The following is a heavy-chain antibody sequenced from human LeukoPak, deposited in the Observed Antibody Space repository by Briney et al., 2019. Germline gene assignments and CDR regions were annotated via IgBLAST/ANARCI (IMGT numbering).Heavy chain of an antibody. CDR2: ISWNSGSI. CDR1: GFTFDDYA. D-gene: IGHD1-26*01. Sequence: GGSLRPSCAASGFTFDDYAMHWVRQAPGKGLEWVSGISWNSGSIGYADSVKGRFTISRDNAKNSLYLQMNSLRAEDTALYYCAKDSGSYSPEYFQHWGQGTLVTVSS. CDR3: AKDSGSYSPEYFQH. J-gene: IGHJ1*01. V-gene: IGHV3-9*01.